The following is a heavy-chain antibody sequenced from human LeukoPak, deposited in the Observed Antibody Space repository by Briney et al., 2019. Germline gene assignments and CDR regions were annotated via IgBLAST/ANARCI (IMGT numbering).Heavy chain of an antibody. J-gene: IGHJ3*01. CDR2: ISGGGSGT. Sequence: GGTLRLSYAPSGFTFSSYAMSWVRQAPGKGLEWVAVISGGGSGTYYADSVRGRFTISRDNSKNTLYLQMNSLRAEDTAVYYCAKYERATSDAFDVWGQGTMVAVSS. D-gene: IGHD2-2*01. CDR1: GFTFSSYA. V-gene: IGHV3-23*01. CDR3: AKYERATSDAFDV.